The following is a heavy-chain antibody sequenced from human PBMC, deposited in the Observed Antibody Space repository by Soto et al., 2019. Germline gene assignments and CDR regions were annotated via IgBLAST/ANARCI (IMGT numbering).Heavy chain of an antibody. CDR2: IYWDDDK. D-gene: IGHD2-15*01. V-gene: IGHV2-5*02. CDR3: VHTGGGGVAY. CDR1: GFSLSTSGVG. Sequence: QITLKESGPTLVKPTQTLTLTCTFSGFSLSTSGVGVGWIRQPPGKALEWLALIYWDDDKRYSPSLKSRLTIARDSSKTEVVLAMPNMDPVDTATYYCVHTGGGGVAYWGQRTLVTVSS. J-gene: IGHJ4*02.